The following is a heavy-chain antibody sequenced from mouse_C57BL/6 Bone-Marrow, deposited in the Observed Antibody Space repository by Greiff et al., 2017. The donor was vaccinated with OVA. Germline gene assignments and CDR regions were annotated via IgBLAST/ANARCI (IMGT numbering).Heavy chain of an antibody. CDR3: ARSAYYRRAMDY. CDR2: INPGSGGT. D-gene: IGHD2-14*01. Sequence: VQLQESGAELVRPGTSVKVSCKASGYAFTNYLIEWVKQRPGQGLEWIGVINPGSGGTNYNEKFKGKATLTADKSSSTAYMQLSSLTSEDSAVYFCARSAYYRRAMDYWGQGTSVTVSS. J-gene: IGHJ4*01. CDR1: GYAFTNYL. V-gene: IGHV1-54*01.